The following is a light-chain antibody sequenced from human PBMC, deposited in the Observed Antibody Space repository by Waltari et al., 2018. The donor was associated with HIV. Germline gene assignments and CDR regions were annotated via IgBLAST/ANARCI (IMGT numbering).Light chain of an antibody. CDR2: GAC. V-gene: IGKV3-20*01. CDR1: QSLRRSY. CDR3: QQYGSSALT. Sequence: VVLTQSPGILSLSPGERATLSCRARQSLRRSYLAWYQQNPAQAPRHLFYGACSRATGIPDRFSGSGSGTDFTLTISRLEPEDFAVYICQQYGSSALTFGGGTKV. J-gene: IGKJ4*01.